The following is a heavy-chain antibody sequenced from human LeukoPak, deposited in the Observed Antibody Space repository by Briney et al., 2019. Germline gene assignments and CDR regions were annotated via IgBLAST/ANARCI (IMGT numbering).Heavy chain of an antibody. J-gene: IGHJ5*02. D-gene: IGHD3-10*01. CDR2: IYTTERT. CDR3: ARDLPSYYFGSGNMFDP. V-gene: IGHV4-4*07. Sequence: SETLSFTCSVSGDSISTYYWSWIRQPAGKGLEWIGRIYTTERTNYNSFLKSRVTMSKDTSKNQVSLRLSSVTAADTAVYYCARDLPSYYFGSGNMFDPWGPGILVTVSS. CDR1: GDSISTYY.